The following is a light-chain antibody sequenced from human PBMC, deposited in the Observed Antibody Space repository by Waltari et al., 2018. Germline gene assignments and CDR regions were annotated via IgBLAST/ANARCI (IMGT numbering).Light chain of an antibody. CDR2: GAS. Sequence: EIVMTQSPATLSVSPGERANLSCRASQRVSSNLAWYQQKPGQAPRLLIHGASTRATGIPASFSGSGSGTEFTLTISSLQSEDFAVYYCQQYNNWPPGAFGQGTKVEIK. CDR1: QRVSSN. J-gene: IGKJ1*01. V-gene: IGKV3-15*01. CDR3: QQYNNWPPGA.